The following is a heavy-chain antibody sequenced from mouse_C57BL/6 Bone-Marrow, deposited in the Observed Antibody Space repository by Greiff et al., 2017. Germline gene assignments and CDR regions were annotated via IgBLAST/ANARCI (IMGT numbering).Heavy chain of an antibody. D-gene: IGHD1-1*01. CDR2: IYPRSGNT. J-gene: IGHJ2*01. CDR3: ARKGDYGSRGDY. V-gene: IGHV1-81*01. CDR1: GYTFTSYG. Sequence: QVQLQQSGAELARPGASVKLSCTASGYTFTSYGISRVKQRTGQGLEWIGEIYPRSGNTYYNEKFKGKATLTADKSYSTAYMERRSLTSEDSAVYFCARKGDYGSRGDYWGQGTTLTVSS.